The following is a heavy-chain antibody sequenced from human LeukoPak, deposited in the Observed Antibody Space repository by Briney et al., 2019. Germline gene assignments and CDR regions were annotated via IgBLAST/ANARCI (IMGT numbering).Heavy chain of an antibody. J-gene: IGHJ4*02. CDR1: GGSISSGGYS. D-gene: IGHD6-19*01. CDR3: ASSGWYEGGID. V-gene: IGHV4-30-4*07. Sequence: SETLSLTCAVSGGSISSGGYSWSWIRQPPGKGREWIGYIYYSGSTYYNPSLKSRVTISIDKSKNQFSLKLSSVTAADTAVYYCASSGWYEGGIDWGQGTLVTVSS. CDR2: IYYSGST.